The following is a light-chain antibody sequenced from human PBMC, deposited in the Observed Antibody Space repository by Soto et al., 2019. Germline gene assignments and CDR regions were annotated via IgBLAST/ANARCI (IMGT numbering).Light chain of an antibody. V-gene: IGLV6-57*01. CDR2: EDN. Sequence: NFMLTQPHSVSESPGETGIISCTRSSGSIASNYVQWYQQRPGSYPTTVIYEDNQRPSGVPDRFSGSIDSSSNSASLTVSGLETEDEADYYCQSYDATNQVFGGGTKLTVL. CDR1: SGSIASNY. CDR3: QSYDATNQV. J-gene: IGLJ3*02.